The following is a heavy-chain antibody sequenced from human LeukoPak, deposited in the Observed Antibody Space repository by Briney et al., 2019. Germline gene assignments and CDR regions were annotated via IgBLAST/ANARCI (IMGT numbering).Heavy chain of an antibody. J-gene: IGHJ4*02. CDR2: IYYSGST. D-gene: IGHD5-18*01. V-gene: IGHV4-39*01. CDR3: ARHRGYSDYYVVY. CDR1: GGSISSSGNY. Sequence: PSETLSLTCTVSGGSISSSGNYWGWIRQPPGKGLEWIGSIYYSGSTYYNPSLKSRVTISVDTSKNQFSLKLSSVTAADAAVYYCARHRGYSDYYVVYWGQGTLVTVSS.